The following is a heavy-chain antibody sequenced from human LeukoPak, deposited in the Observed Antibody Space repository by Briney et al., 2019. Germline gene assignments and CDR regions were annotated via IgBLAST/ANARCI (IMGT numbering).Heavy chain of an antibody. CDR3: AREDHYYGSGSYSWFDP. CDR2: INHSGST. V-gene: IGHV4-34*01. J-gene: IGHJ5*02. Sequence: PSETLSLTCAVYGGSFSGYYWSWIRQPPGKGLEWIGEINHSGSTYYNPSLKSRVTISVDTSKNQFSLKLSSVTAADTAVYYCAREDHYYGSGSYSWFDPWGQGTLVTVSS. CDR1: GGSFSGYY. D-gene: IGHD3-10*01.